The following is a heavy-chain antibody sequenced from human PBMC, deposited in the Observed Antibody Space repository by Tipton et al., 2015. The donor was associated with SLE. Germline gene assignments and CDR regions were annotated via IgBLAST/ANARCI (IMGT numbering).Heavy chain of an antibody. V-gene: IGHV4-34*01. CDR1: GGSFRGYY. CDR3: ARGGLVIFHWFDP. J-gene: IGHJ5*02. Sequence: TLSLTCAVYGGSFRGYYWSWIRQPPGKGLEWIGEVNHSGSTTYNPSLKSRVTISVDTSKNQFSLKLSSVTAADTAVYYCARGGLVIFHWFDPWGQGTLVTVSS. D-gene: IGHD3-9*01. CDR2: VNHSGST.